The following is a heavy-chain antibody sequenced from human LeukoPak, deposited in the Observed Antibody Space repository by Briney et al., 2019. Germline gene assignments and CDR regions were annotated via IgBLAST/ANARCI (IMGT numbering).Heavy chain of an antibody. CDR3: AREVERRIVN. Sequence: SETLSLTCAVSGFSISSGYYWGWIRQPPGKGLECIGNIHQSGTTFYNSSLNSRVTMSIDTSKNQFSLKLSSVTAADTAVYYCAREVERRIVNWGQGTLVTVSS. J-gene: IGHJ4*02. CDR2: IHQSGTT. CDR1: GFSISSGYY. V-gene: IGHV4-38-2*02. D-gene: IGHD1-1*01.